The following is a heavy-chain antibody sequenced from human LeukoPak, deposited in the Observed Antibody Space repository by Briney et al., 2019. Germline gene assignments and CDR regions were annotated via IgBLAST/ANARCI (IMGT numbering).Heavy chain of an antibody. Sequence: SVKVSCKASGGTFSNFAISWVRQAPGQGLEWMGRIIPLLDMTNYAQNFQGRVTITADKSTSTTYTELRSLRSEDTAMYYCAREYIAAAGTHALYYFDYWGQGTLVTVSS. V-gene: IGHV1-69*04. CDR1: GGTFSNFA. CDR2: IIPLLDMT. J-gene: IGHJ4*02. D-gene: IGHD6-13*01. CDR3: AREYIAAAGTHALYYFDY.